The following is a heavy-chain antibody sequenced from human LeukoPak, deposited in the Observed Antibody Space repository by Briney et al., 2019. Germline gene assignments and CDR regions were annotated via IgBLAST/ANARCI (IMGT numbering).Heavy chain of an antibody. CDR2: IYHSGST. J-gene: IGHJ4*02. CDR1: GYPISSGYY. Sequence: SETLSLTCTVSGYPISSGYYWGWIRQPPGKGLEWIGSIYHSGSTYYNPSLESRASISVDTSKNQFSLKLSSVTAADTAIYYCARRPAAFDYWGQGTLVTVSS. V-gene: IGHV4-38-2*02. CDR3: ARRPAAFDY. D-gene: IGHD6-13*01.